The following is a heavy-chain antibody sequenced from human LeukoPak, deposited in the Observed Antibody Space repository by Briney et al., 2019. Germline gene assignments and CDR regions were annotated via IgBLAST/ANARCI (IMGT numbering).Heavy chain of an antibody. D-gene: IGHD3-10*01. Sequence: ASVKVSCKASGYTFTSYDINWVRQATGQGLEWMGWMNPNSGNTGYAQKFQGRVTMTRSASINTAYMELTNLRSEDTAVYYCARTPRSRGFDYWGQGTLVTVSS. CDR1: GYTFTSYD. CDR3: ARTPRSRGFDY. CDR2: MNPNSGNT. V-gene: IGHV1-8*01. J-gene: IGHJ4*02.